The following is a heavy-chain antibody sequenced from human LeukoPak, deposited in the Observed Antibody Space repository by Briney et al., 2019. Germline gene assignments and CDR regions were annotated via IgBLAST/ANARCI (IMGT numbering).Heavy chain of an antibody. CDR3: ARDVWGGSFTFSARYYYYYYYMDV. D-gene: IGHD1-26*01. V-gene: IGHV1-18*01. J-gene: IGHJ6*03. CDR1: GGTFSSYA. CDR2: ISAYNGNT. Sequence: GASVKVSCKASGGTFSSYAISWVRQAPGQGLEWMGWISAYNGNTNYAQKLQGRVTMTTDTSTSTAYMELRSLRSDDTAVYYCARDVWGGSFTFSARYYYYYYYMDVWGKGTTVTVSS.